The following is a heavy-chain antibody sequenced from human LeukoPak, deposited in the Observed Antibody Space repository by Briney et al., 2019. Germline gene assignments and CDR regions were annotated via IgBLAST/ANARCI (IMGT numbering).Heavy chain of an antibody. CDR2: IYYSGST. J-gene: IGHJ4*02. CDR1: GGSISSGGYY. Sequence: SETLSLTCTVSGGSISSGGYYWSWIRQHPGKGLEWIGYIYYSGSTYYNPSLKSRVTISVDTSKNQFSLKLSSVTAADTAVYYCARDSSGSGSTFNYWGQGTLVTVSS. D-gene: IGHD3-10*01. V-gene: IGHV4-31*03. CDR3: ARDSSGSGSTFNY.